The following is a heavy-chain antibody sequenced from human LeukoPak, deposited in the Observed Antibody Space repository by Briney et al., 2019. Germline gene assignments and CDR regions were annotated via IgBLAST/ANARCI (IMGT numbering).Heavy chain of an antibody. CDR3: ARDSGNDFGAN. CDR2: ISFDGNNK. V-gene: IGHV3-30*04. CDR1: GFTFDDYA. D-gene: IGHD4-17*01. J-gene: IGHJ4*02. Sequence: GRSLRLSCAASGFTFDDYAMHWVRQAPGKGLEWVAVISFDGNNKYYADSVKGRFTISRDNSKNTLFLQMNSLRAEDTAVYYCARDSGNDFGANWGQGTLVTVSS.